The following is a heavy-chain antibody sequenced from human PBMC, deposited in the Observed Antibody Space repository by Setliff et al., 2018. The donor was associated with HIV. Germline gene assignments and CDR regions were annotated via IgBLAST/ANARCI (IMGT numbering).Heavy chain of an antibody. V-gene: IGHV4-4*07. D-gene: IGHD6-19*01. J-gene: IGHJ4*02. CDR1: GGSVSNYY. Sequence: NPSETLSLTCTVAGGSVSNYYWTGIRQSAGKRLEWIGHINTSGSTKYNPSLKSRLTMSVDSSGNQFSLTLTSVTAADTAVYYCARDPNTGWYYLDFWGPGALVTVSS. CDR3: ARDPNTGWYYLDF. CDR2: INTSGST.